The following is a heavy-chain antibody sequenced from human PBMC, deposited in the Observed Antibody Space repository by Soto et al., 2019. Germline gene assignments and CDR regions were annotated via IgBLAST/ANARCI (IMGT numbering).Heavy chain of an antibody. J-gene: IGHJ4*02. Sequence: SETLSLTCTVSGGSISSSSYYWGWIRQPPGKGLEWIGSIYYSGSTYYNPSLKSRVTISVDTSKNQFSLKLSSVTAADTAVYYCARHGITMVRGVIIPGPFDYWGQGTLVPSPQ. D-gene: IGHD3-10*01. CDR2: IYYSGST. CDR1: GGSISSSSYY. CDR3: ARHGITMVRGVIIPGPFDY. V-gene: IGHV4-39*01.